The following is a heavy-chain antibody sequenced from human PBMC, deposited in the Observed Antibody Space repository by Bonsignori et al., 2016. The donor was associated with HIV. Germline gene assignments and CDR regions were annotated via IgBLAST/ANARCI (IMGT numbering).Heavy chain of an antibody. Sequence: QVQLQESGPGLVKPSETLSLTCTVSGGSISSYDWNWIRQPAGKGLEWIGRFYTSGTTNYNPSLKSRGHHVSRHVQRTSSPLKVSSVTAADTAVYYCARDFDYWGPGEPWSPSPQ. CDR1: GGSISSYD. J-gene: IGHJ4*02. CDR2: FYTSGTT. V-gene: IGHV4-4*07. CDR3: ARDFDY.